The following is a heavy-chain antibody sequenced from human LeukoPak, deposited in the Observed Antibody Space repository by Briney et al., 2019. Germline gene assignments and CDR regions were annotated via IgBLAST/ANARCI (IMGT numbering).Heavy chain of an antibody. CDR1: GFTFSNAW. V-gene: IGHV3-15*01. J-gene: IGHJ3*02. CDR2: IKSKTDGGTT. CDR3: TSDFPMILEGFEVFQI. Sequence: GGSLRLSCAASGFTFSNAWMSWVCQAPGRGLEWGGRIKSKTDGGTTDYAAPVKGRFTISRDDSKNTLYLQMASLKTKDPAVNYCTSDFPMILEGFEVFQIWLEGTMVGVCS. D-gene: IGHD1-1*01.